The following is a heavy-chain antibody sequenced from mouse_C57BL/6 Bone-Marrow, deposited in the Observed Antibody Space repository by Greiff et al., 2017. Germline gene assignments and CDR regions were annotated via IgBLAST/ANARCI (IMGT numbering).Heavy chain of an antibody. V-gene: IGHV14-4*01. J-gene: IGHJ3*01. D-gene: IGHD1-1*01. CDR1: GFNIKDDY. CDR2: IDPENGDT. Sequence: EVKLQQSGAELVRPGASVKLSCTASGFNIKDDYMHWVKQRPEQGLEWIGWIDPENGDTEYASKFQGKATITADTSSNTAYLQLSSLTSEDTAVYYCTTDYGRGFAYWGQGTLVTVSA. CDR3: TTDYGRGFAY.